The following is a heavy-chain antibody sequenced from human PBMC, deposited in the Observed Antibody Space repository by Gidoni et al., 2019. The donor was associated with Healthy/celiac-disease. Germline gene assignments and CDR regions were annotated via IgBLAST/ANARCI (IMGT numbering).Heavy chain of an antibody. CDR3: ARAQPVGATSYYYYMDV. CDR2: IGTAGDT. V-gene: IGHV3-13*01. CDR1: GLTFSSYD. J-gene: IGHJ6*03. D-gene: IGHD1-26*01. Sequence: EVQLVESGGGLVQPGGSLRLSCAASGLTFSSYDMHWVRQATGKGLECVSAIGTAGDTYYPGSVKGRFTISRENAKNSLYLQMNSLRAEDTAVYYCARAQPVGATSYYYYMDVWGKGTTVTVSS.